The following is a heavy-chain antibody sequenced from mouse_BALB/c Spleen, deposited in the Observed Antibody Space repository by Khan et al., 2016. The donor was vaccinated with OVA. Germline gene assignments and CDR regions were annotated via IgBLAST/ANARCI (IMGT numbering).Heavy chain of an antibody. CDR3: ERWSGECRFAY. CDR2: ISTYYGDV. V-gene: IGHV1S137*01. CDR1: GYTFTDFA. J-gene: IGHJ3*01. D-gene: IGHD1-3*01. Sequence: QVQLQQSGTELVRPGVSVKISCKGSGYTFTDFAMHWVKQSHAKSLEWIGIISTYYGDVTYNPKFLGKVTMTVDKSSSTAYMELARLTSEDYAIYCCERWSGECRFAYWGEGTLVTVSS.